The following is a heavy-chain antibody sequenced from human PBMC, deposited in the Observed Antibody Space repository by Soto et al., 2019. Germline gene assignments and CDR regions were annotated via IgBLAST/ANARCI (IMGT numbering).Heavy chain of an antibody. CDR2: IYPGDSDT. CDR1: GYSFTSYW. D-gene: IGHD1-26*01. CDR3: ARLEGEWELPSGAFDI. Sequence: GESLKISCKGSGYSFTSYWIGWVRQMPGKGLEWMGIIYPGDSDTRYSPSFQGQVTISADKSISTAYLQWSSLKASGTAMYYCARLEGEWELPSGAFDIWGQGTMVTVS. J-gene: IGHJ3*02. V-gene: IGHV5-51*01.